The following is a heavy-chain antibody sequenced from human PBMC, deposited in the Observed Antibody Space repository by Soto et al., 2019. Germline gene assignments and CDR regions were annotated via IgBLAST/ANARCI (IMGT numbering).Heavy chain of an antibody. V-gene: IGHV1-2*02. D-gene: IGHD6-13*01. Sequence: QVQLVQSGADVKKPGASVKVSCKTSGYTFSGYFMHWLRQAPGQGLEWMGWMNPNSGGTDYAQNFQGRVSMTWDTSISTAYMELSRLRSGDTAIYYCARGYYSSSGRVFDYWGQGTLVTVSS. J-gene: IGHJ4*02. CDR1: GYTFSGYF. CDR3: ARGYYSSSGRVFDY. CDR2: MNPNSGGT.